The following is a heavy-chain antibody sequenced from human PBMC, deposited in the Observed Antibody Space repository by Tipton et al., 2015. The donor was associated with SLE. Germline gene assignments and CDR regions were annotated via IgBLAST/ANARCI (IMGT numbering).Heavy chain of an antibody. J-gene: IGHJ5*02. D-gene: IGHD3-10*01. CDR3: VRGLYYYGSGRTWFDP. CDR2: MSPKSGNT. CDR1: GYTFNSYG. Sequence: QVQLVQSGAEVKKPGASVKVSCKASGYTFNSYGINWVRQAPGQGLEWMGWMSPKSGNTGYAQKFQGRVTMTRNTSISTAYMELSNLKSEDTGVYYCVRGLYYYGSGRTWFDPWGQGTLVTVSS. V-gene: IGHV1-8*01.